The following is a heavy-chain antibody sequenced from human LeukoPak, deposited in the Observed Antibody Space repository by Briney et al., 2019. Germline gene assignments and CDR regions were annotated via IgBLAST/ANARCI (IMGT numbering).Heavy chain of an antibody. D-gene: IGHD3-22*01. V-gene: IGHV4-38-2*02. CDR1: GYSISSGYY. Sequence: SETLSLTCTVSGYSISSGYYWGWIRPPPGKGLEWIGSIYHSGSTYYNPSLKSRVTISVDTSKNQFSLKLSSVTAADTAVYYCASSLSDSSDMDVWGKGTTVTVSS. J-gene: IGHJ6*03. CDR2: IYHSGST. CDR3: ASSLSDSSDMDV.